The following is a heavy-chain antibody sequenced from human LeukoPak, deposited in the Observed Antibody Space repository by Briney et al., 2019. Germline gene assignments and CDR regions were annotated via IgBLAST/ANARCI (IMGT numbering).Heavy chain of an antibody. CDR3: ARVVAEAGNNWFDP. V-gene: IGHV4-59*12. D-gene: IGHD6-13*01. CDR2: IYYSGST. Sequence: PSETLSLTCTVSGGSISGYYWSWIRQPPGKGLEWIGYIYYSGSTNYNPSLKSRVSISIDTSKNQFSLKLNSVTAADTAVYYCARVVAEAGNNWFDPWGQGTLVTVSS. J-gene: IGHJ5*02. CDR1: GGSISGYY.